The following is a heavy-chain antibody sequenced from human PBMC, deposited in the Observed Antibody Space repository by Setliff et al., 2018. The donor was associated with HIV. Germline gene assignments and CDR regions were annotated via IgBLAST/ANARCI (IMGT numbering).Heavy chain of an antibody. Sequence: ASVKVSCKTSGYTFTSYDINWVRQAPGQGLEWMGRINPNSGGTNYAQKFQGRVTMTRDTSISTVYMELSRLRSDDTAVYYCARESYYYDSSGQGPFKYFQHWGQGTLVTVSS. D-gene: IGHD3-22*01. J-gene: IGHJ1*01. CDR3: ARESYYYDSSGQGPFKYFQH. CDR1: GYTFTSYD. CDR2: INPNSGGT. V-gene: IGHV1-2*06.